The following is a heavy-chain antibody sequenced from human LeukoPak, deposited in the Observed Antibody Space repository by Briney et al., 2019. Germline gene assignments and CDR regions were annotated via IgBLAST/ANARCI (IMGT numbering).Heavy chain of an antibody. D-gene: IGHD6-19*01. CDR2: IKQDGSEK. CDR3: ARVSGQWLVTAPDY. CDR1: GFTFSSYW. V-gene: IGHV3-7*01. J-gene: IGHJ4*02. Sequence: GGSLRLSCAASGFTFSSYWMSWVRQAPGKGLEWVANIKQDGSEKYYVDSVKGRFTISRDNAKNSLYLQMNSLRAEDTAVYYCARVSGQWLVTAPDYWGQGTLVTVSS.